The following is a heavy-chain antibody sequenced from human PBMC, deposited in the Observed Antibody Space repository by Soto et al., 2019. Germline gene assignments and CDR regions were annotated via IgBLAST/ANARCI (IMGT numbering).Heavy chain of an antibody. J-gene: IGHJ6*02. CDR3: ARVNYDFWSGQGISYYYYYGMDV. CDR2: TSYDGSNK. CDR1: GFTFSSYA. V-gene: IGHV3-30-3*01. D-gene: IGHD3-3*01. Sequence: LRLSCAASGFTFSSYAMHWVRQAPGKGLEWVAVTSYDGSNKYYADSVKGRFTISRDNSKNTLYLQMNSLRAEDTAVYYCARVNYDFWSGQGISYYYYYGMDVWGQGTTVTVSS.